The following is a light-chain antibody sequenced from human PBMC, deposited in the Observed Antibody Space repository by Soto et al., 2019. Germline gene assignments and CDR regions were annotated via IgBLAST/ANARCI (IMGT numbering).Light chain of an antibody. CDR3: QQYYTSPLT. CDR1: QNILYSSNNKNH. CDR2: WAS. J-gene: IGKJ1*01. Sequence: DIVMTQSPDSLAVSLGERATINCKSSQNILYSSNNKNHLAWYQQKAGQPPKLLIYWASTRESGVPDRFSGSRSGTDFTHTISSLQAEDVAVYYCQQYYTSPLTFGQGTKVEI. V-gene: IGKV4-1*01.